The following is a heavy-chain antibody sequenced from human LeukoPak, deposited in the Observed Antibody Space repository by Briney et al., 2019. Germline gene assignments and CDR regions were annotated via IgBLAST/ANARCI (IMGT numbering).Heavy chain of an antibody. CDR1: GYTFTSYG. V-gene: IGHV1-18*01. D-gene: IGHD4-17*01. CDR3: ARLYYYGDNVLAFDI. Sequence: WASVKVSCKASGYTFTSYGISWVRQAPGQGLEWMGWISAYNGNTNYAQKLQGRVTMTTDTSTSTAYMELRSLRSDDTAVYYCARLYYYGDNVLAFDIWGQGTMVTVSS. CDR2: ISAYNGNT. J-gene: IGHJ3*02.